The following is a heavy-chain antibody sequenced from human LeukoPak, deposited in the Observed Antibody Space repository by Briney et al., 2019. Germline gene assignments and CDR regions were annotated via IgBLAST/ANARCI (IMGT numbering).Heavy chain of an antibody. CDR2: ISGSGGST. V-gene: IGHV3-23*01. D-gene: IGHD3-3*01. CDR3: AKDLGTYYDFWSGYYFFDY. CDR1: GFTFSSYA. Sequence: GGSLRLSCEASGFTFSSYAMSWVRQAPGKGLEWVAAISGSGGSTYYADSVKGRFTISRDNSKNTLYLQMNSLRAEDTAVYYCAKDLGTYYDFWSGYYFFDYWGQGTLVTVSS. J-gene: IGHJ4*02.